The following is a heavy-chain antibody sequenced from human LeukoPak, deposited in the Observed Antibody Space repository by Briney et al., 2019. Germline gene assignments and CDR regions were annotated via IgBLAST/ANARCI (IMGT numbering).Heavy chain of an antibody. CDR1: GGSISSSPYY. CDR3: AKGAGGFSYYNWFDP. J-gene: IGHJ5*02. V-gene: IGHV4-39*07. D-gene: IGHD5-18*01. Sequence: SETLSLTCTVSGGSISSSPYYWGWIRQPPGKGLEWIGSIYYSGTTHYNPSLESRVTISVDTSKNQFSLNLASVPAADTAIYYCAKGAGGFSYYNWFDPWGQGTLVTVSS. CDR2: IYYSGTT.